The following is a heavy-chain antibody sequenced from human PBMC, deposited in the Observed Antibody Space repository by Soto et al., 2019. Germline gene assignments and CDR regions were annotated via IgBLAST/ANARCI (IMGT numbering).Heavy chain of an antibody. D-gene: IGHD2-15*01. CDR3: ARAEPCGISYFDY. CDR2: VYYSGST. V-gene: IGHV4-59*01. Sequence: ETLSPTCTVTGDSLNNYYWSLIRQPPGKGLECVGYVYYSGSTNYNPALKSRVTISVDTSKNQISLRLKSVTAADAAVYYCARAEPCGISYFDYWCKGSLVTVSS. CDR1: GDSLNNYY. J-gene: IGHJ4*03.